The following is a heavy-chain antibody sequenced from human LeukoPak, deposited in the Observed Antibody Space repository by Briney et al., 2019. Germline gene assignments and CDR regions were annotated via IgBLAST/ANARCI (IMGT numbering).Heavy chain of an antibody. CDR1: GGSISSSNW. CDR2: IYHSGST. D-gene: IGHD6-19*01. V-gene: IGHV4-4*02. Sequence: SGTLSLTCAVSGGSISSSNWWSWVRQPPGKGLEWIGEIYHSGSTNYNPSLKSRVTISVDKSKNQFSLKLSSVTAADTAVYYCARAGSGWYSVWFDPWGQGTLVTVSS. CDR3: ARAGSGWYSVWFDP. J-gene: IGHJ5*02.